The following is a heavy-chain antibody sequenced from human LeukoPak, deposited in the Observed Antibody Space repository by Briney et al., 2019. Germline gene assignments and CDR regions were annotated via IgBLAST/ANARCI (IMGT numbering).Heavy chain of an antibody. Sequence: GGSLRLSCAASGFTFGSYAMSWVRQAPGKGLDWVSAISASGGSTSYADSVKGRFTISRDNSKNTPYLQMNSLRAVDTAVYYCASQTSGYSGYSSHYWGQGTLVTVSS. CDR2: ISASGGST. J-gene: IGHJ4*02. V-gene: IGHV3-23*01. D-gene: IGHD5-12*01. CDR3: ASQTSGYSGYSSHY. CDR1: GFTFGSYA.